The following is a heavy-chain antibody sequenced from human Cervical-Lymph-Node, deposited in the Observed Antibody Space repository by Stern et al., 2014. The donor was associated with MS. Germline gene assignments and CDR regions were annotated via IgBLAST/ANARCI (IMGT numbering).Heavy chain of an antibody. D-gene: IGHD1-1*01. CDR3: ASAYRAS. J-gene: IGHJ4*02. CDR1: GFTFSPFW. V-gene: IGHV3-74*02. Sequence: EVHLVESGGGFVQPGGSLMISWAASGFTFSPFWMHWARQGPGKGLEWVRGFNGDGTVSTYADSVRGRFTISRNNANNTMSLQLDNLRVEDTAIYYCASAYRASWGQGTLVTVST. CDR2: FNGDGTVS.